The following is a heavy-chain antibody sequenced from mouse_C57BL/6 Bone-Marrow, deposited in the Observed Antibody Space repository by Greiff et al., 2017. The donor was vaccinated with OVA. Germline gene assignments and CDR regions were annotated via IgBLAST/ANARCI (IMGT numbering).Heavy chain of an antibody. J-gene: IGHJ1*03. CDR3: ARPFNYGNYRYWYFDV. Sequence: VQLKESGPELVKPGASVKISCKASGYSFTGYYMNWVKQSPEKSLEWIGEINPSTGGTPYNQKFKAKATLTVDKSSSTAYMQLKSLTSEDSAVYYCARPFNYGNYRYWYFDVWGTGTTVTVSS. CDR2: INPSTGGT. D-gene: IGHD2-1*01. V-gene: IGHV1-42*01. CDR1: GYSFTGYY.